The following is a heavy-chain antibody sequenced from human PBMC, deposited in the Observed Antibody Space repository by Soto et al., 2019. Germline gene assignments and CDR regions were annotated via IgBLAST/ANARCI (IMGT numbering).Heavy chain of an antibody. D-gene: IGHD3-10*01. CDR3: AKDQYYYGSGSSPTFDY. J-gene: IGHJ4*02. V-gene: IGHV3-30*18. CDR2: ISYDGSNK. Sequence: VAVISYDGSNKYYADSVKGRFTISRDNSKNTLYLQMNSLRAEDTAVYYCAKDQYYYGSGSSPTFDYWGQGTLVTVSS.